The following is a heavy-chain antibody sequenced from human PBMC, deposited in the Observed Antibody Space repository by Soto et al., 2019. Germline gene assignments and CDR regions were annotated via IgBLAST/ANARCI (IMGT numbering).Heavy chain of an antibody. J-gene: IGHJ6*01. Sequence: PSETLSLTCSVSGASVRSSRFYWGWIRQTPGKGLEWIGTISYTGNTFYNPSLNSRVTISVDTSKNQFSLKLSSVTAADTAVYYCARRYFYGSGKYGVDLWGQGTTVTVSS. CDR3: ARRYFYGSGKYGVDL. CDR1: GASVRSSRFY. CDR2: ISYTGNT. D-gene: IGHD3-10*01. V-gene: IGHV4-39*01.